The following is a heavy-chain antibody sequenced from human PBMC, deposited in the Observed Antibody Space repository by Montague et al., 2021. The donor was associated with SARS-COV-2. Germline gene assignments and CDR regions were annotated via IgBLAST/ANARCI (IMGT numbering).Heavy chain of an antibody. D-gene: IGHD3-10*01. CDR2: VNFRGRT. CDR3: ARFPHGSGSYTADYNYGMDV. CDR1: GGSFNDSY. Sequence: SETLSLTCVVYGGSFNDSYWSWIRQLPGKGLEWIGEVNFRGRTNYNPSLKSRATVSVDKSNNHFSLRLSSVTAADTAVYYCARFPHGSGSYTADYNYGMDVWGQGTTVTVSS. V-gene: IGHV4-34*01. J-gene: IGHJ6*02.